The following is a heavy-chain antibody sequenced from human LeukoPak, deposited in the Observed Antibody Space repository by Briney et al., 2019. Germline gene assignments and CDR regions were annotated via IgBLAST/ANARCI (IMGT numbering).Heavy chain of an antibody. CDR2: IDPSDSYT. J-gene: IGHJ1*01. Sequence: GESLRISCKGSGYSFTSYWISWVRQMPGKGLEWMGRIDPSDSYTNYSPSFQGHVTISADKSISTAYLQWSSLKASDTAMYYCARLGRWLQSSAEYFQHWGQGTLVTVSS. D-gene: IGHD5-24*01. V-gene: IGHV5-10-1*01. CDR1: GYSFTSYW. CDR3: ARLGRWLQSSAEYFQH.